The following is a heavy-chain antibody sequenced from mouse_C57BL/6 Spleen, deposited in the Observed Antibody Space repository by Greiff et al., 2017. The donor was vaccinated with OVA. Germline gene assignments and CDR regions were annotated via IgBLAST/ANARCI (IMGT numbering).Heavy chain of an antibody. Sequence: EVKLQESGGGLVKPGGSLKLSCAASGFTFSSYAMSWVRQTPEKRLEWVATISDGGSYTYYPDNVKGRFTISRDNAKNNLYLQMSHLKSEDTAMYYCARERGYYYGSSYLYYFDYWGQGTTLTVSS. V-gene: IGHV5-4*01. J-gene: IGHJ2*01. CDR2: ISDGGSYT. CDR1: GFTFSSYA. D-gene: IGHD1-1*01. CDR3: ARERGYYYGSSYLYYFDY.